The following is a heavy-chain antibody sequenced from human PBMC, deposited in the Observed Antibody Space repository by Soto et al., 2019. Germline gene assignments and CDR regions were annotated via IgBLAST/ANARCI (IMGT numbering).Heavy chain of an antibody. Sequence: QVPLVESGGGVVQPGRSLRLSCAASGFTFSSYAMHWVRQAPGKGLEWVAVISYDGSNKYYADSVKGRFTISRDNSKNTLYLQMNSLRAEDTAVYYCARGELGWYVGYWGQGTLVTVSS. CDR1: GFTFSSYA. CDR2: ISYDGSNK. J-gene: IGHJ4*02. CDR3: ARGELGWYVGY. V-gene: IGHV3-30-3*01. D-gene: IGHD6-19*01.